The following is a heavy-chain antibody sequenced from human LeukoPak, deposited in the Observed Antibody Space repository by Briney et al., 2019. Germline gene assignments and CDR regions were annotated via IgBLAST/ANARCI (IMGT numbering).Heavy chain of an antibody. CDR2: INHSGGT. D-gene: IGHD6-13*01. J-gene: IGHJ4*02. CDR3: ASIVPAAGRRNY. Sequence: PSETLSLTCAVYGGSFSGYYWSWIRQPPGKGLDWIGEINHSGGTNYNPSLKSRVTISVDTSKNQSSLKLSSVPAADTLVYYCASIVPAAGRRNYWGQGTLVTVSS. V-gene: IGHV4-34*01. CDR1: GGSFSGYY.